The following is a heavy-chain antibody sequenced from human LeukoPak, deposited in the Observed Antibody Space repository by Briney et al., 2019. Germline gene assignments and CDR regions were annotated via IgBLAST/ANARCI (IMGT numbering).Heavy chain of an antibody. J-gene: IGHJ4*02. CDR3: ARAGRLRYFVWPTRNY. Sequence: ASVKVSCKASGYTFTGYYMHWVRQAPGQGLEWMGWINPNSGGTNYAQKFQGRVTMTSDTSISTAYMELSRLRSDDTAVYYCARAGRLRYFVWPTRNYWGQGTLVTVSS. CDR2: INPNSGGT. D-gene: IGHD3-9*01. V-gene: IGHV1-2*02. CDR1: GYTFTGYY.